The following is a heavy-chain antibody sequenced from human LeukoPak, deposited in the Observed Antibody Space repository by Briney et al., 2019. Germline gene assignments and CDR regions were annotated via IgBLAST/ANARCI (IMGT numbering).Heavy chain of an antibody. CDR2: INWNGGST. CDR1: GFTFDDYG. J-gene: IGHJ6*03. D-gene: IGHD2-2*01. Sequence: GGSLRLSCAASGFTFDDYGMSWVRQAPGKGLEWVSGINWNGGSTGYADSVKGRFTISRDNAKNSLYLQMNSLRAEDTALYYCARAISPSIGVAVPAAGHMDVWGKGTTATVSS. V-gene: IGHV3-20*04. CDR3: ARAISPSIGVAVPAAGHMDV.